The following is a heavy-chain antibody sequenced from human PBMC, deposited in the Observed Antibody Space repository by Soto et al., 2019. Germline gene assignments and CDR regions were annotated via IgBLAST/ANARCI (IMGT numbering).Heavy chain of an antibody. Sequence: PSQTLSLTCAISGDSVSSNSAAWNWIRQSPSRGLEWLGRTYYRSKWYNDYAVSVKSRITINPDTSKNQFSLQLNSVTPEDTAVYYCARSGLEVMVVAMLRSRGATPVDYWGQGTLVTVSS. CDR2: TYYRSKWYN. V-gene: IGHV6-1*01. CDR3: ARSGLEVMVVAMLRSRGATPVDY. D-gene: IGHD3-22*01. J-gene: IGHJ4*02. CDR1: GDSVSSNSAA.